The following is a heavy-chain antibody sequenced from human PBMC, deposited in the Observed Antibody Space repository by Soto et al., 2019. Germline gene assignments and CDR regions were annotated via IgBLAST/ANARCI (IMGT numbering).Heavy chain of an antibody. CDR2: IKEDGSAK. V-gene: IGHV3-7*01. CDR1: GFSFTSYW. J-gene: IGHJ4*02. Sequence: EVQLVESGGGLVQPGGSLRVSCAASGFSFTSYWMSWVRQAPGKGLEWVANIKEDGSAKYYLDSVKGRFTISRDNAKNSLYLQMSSLRAEDPAVYYCAREDFYRFDYWGQGNLVNVSS. CDR3: AREDFYRFDY.